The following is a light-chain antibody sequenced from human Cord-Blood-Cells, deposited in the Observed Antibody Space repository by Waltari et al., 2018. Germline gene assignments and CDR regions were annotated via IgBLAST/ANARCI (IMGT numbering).Light chain of an antibody. V-gene: IGLV2-8*01. CDR3: SSYAGSNNLV. Sequence: QSALTQPPSASGSPGQSVTISCTGTSSDVGGYNYVSWYQQHPGKAPKRMIYEVSNRPSGVPDRFSCSKSGNTASLTVSGLQAEDEADYYCSSYAGSNNLVFGGGTKLTVL. CDR1: SSDVGGYNY. CDR2: EVS. J-gene: IGLJ3*02.